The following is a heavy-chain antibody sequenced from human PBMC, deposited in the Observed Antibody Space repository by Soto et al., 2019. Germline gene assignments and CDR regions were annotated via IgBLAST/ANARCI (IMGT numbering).Heavy chain of an antibody. CDR1: GGSFSDYY. CDR3: ARRVRGVNDAFDI. CDR2: INHSGST. J-gene: IGHJ3*02. Sequence: QVQLQQWGAGLLKPSETLSLTCAVYGGSFSDYYWSWIRQPPGKGLEWIGEINHSGSTNYNPSLKSRVTISVDTSRNQFSLKLSSVTAADTAVYYCARRVRGVNDAFDIWGPGTMVTVSS. D-gene: IGHD3-10*01. V-gene: IGHV4-34*01.